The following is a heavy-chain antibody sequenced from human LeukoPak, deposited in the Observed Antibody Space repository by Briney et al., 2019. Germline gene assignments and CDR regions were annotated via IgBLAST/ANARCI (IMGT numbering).Heavy chain of an antibody. D-gene: IGHD5-12*01. V-gene: IGHV4-4*02. CDR1: GGSISSGNW. Sequence: PSETLSLTCAVSGGSISSGNWWSWVRQPPGKGLEWIGEIYHSGRTNYNPSLKSRVTISLDKSNNQFSLNLSSVTAADTALYFCASSDGQPPRFDSSYDVFDYWGQGTLVTVSS. CDR3: ASSDGQPPRFDSSYDVFDY. CDR2: IYHSGRT. J-gene: IGHJ4*02.